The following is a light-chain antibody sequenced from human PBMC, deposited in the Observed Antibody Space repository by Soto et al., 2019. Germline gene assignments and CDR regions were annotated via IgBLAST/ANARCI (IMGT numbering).Light chain of an antibody. CDR3: QEYDGAPIT. CDR2: GAS. CDR1: QSVSSTY. V-gene: IGKV3-20*01. Sequence: SCRASQSVSSTYLAWYQQKPGQAPRLLIYGASSRATGIPDRFSGSGSGTDFTLTIARLEPEDFAVYYCQEYDGAPITFGLGTRLEIK. J-gene: IGKJ5*01.